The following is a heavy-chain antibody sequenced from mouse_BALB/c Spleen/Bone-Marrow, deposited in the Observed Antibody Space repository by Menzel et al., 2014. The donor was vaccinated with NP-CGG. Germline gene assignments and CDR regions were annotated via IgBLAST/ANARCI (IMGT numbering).Heavy chain of an antibody. CDR3: ARFTRDY. V-gene: IGHV1-54*01. J-gene: IGHJ2*01. CDR1: GYAFTNYL. Sequence: QVQLQQSGDELVRPGTSVKVSCKASGYAFTNYLIEWFKQRPGQGLEWIGRINPGIGGTTYNAKFKGKATLTADKSSTSAYMQLSSLTSDDSAVYFGARFTRDYWGQGTTLTVSS. CDR2: INPGIGGT.